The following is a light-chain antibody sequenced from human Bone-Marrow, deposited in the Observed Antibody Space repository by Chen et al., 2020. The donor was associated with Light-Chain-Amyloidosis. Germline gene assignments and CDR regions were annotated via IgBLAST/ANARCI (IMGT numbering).Light chain of an antibody. CDR3: CSYAGGRANWG. CDR1: SSDVGSYNV. CDR2: EVS. Sequence: QSALTQPASVSGSPGQPITISCTGTSSDVGSYNVVSWYQQHPGKAPKLMISEVSKRPSGVSNRFSGSKSGNTASLTISGLQAEDEADYYCCSYAGGRANWGFGGGTKVTVL. J-gene: IGLJ3*02. V-gene: IGLV2-23*02.